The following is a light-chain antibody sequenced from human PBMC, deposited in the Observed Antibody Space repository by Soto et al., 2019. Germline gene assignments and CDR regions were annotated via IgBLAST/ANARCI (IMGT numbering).Light chain of an antibody. V-gene: IGKV1-39*01. CDR2: ATS. Sequence: DIQMTQAPSSLSASVGDRVTITCRASQNIINYLNWYQRKPGKAPKLLIYATSSLQSGVPSRFSGSGSGTNFTLTISSLQPEDFATFYCQQSYSVPLTFGGGTKVEIK. J-gene: IGKJ4*01. CDR1: QNIINY. CDR3: QQSYSVPLT.